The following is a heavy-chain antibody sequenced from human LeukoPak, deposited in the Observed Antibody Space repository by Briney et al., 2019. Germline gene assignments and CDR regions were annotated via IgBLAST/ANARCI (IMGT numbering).Heavy chain of an antibody. CDR2: IYPGASVT. CDR3: VRQEGVGAAIDY. V-gene: IGHV5-51*01. J-gene: IGHJ4*02. CDR1: GYTFSTFF. D-gene: IGHD1-26*01. Sequence: GESLKISCKTSGYTFSTFFIGWVRQMPGKGLEWMGIIYPGASVTRYSPSFQGQVTISADKAANTAYLQWNSLKASDSAMYYCVRQEGVGAAIDYWGQGTLVTVSS.